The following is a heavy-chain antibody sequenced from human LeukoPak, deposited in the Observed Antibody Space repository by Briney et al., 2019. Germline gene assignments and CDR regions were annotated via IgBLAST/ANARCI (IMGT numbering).Heavy chain of an antibody. V-gene: IGHV1-18*01. CDR3: ARGLRTYYYDSSGYSSFDY. CDR2: ISAYNGNT. J-gene: IGHJ4*02. CDR1: GYTFTSYG. Sequence: GASVKVSCKASGYTFTSYGISWVRQAPGQGLEWMGWISAYNGNTNYAQKLQGRVTMTTDTSTSTAYMELRSLRSDDTAVYYCARGLRTYYYDSSGYSSFDYWGQGTLVTVSS. D-gene: IGHD3-22*01.